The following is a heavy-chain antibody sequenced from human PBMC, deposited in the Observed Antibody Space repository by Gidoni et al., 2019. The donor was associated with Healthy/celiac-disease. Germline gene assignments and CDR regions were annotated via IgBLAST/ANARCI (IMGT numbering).Heavy chain of an antibody. D-gene: IGHD6-6*01. CDR2: IYYSGSP. Sequence: QVQLQESGPGLVTPSETLYLTCTVSRGSIRSYYRSWIRQPPGKGLEWIGYIYYSGSPNYNPSPQSRLTISVDTSKNQFSMMLSSVTAADTAVYYCARARVSSSLVYYYYYYMDVWGKGTTVTVSS. V-gene: IGHV4-59*01. CDR1: RGSIRSYY. CDR3: ARARVSSSLVYYYYYYMDV. J-gene: IGHJ6*03.